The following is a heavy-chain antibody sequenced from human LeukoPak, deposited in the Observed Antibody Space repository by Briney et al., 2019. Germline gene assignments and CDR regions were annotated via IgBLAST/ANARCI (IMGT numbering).Heavy chain of an antibody. V-gene: IGHV3-21*01. CDR1: GFTFSSYS. CDR2: ISSSSSYI. CDR3: ARGDYDFWSGTRLVGDY. Sequence: GGSLRLSCAASGFTFSSYSMNWVRQAPGKGLEWVSSISSSSSYIYYADSVKGRFTISRDNTKNSLYLQMNSLRAEDTAVYYCARGDYDFWSGTRLVGDYWGQGTLVTVSS. D-gene: IGHD3-3*01. J-gene: IGHJ4*02.